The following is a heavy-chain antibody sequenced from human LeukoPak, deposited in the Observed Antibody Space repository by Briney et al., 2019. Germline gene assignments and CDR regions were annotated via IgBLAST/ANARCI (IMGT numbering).Heavy chain of an antibody. Sequence: PGGSLRLSCAASGFTFSSYGMHWVRQAPGKGLEWVAFIRYDGSNKYYADSVKGRFTISRDNSKNTLYLQMNSLRAEDTAVYYCARVRVAATALDYWGQGTLVTVSS. CDR3: ARVRVAATALDY. J-gene: IGHJ4*02. V-gene: IGHV3-30*02. CDR2: IRYDGSNK. CDR1: GFTFSSYG. D-gene: IGHD2-15*01.